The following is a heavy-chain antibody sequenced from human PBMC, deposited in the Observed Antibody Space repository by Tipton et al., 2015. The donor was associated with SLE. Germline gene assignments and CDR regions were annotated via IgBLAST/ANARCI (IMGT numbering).Heavy chain of an antibody. D-gene: IGHD3-3*01. CDR2: IYTSGST. CDR3: AREVNRRDDSDAFDI. Sequence: TLSLACTVSGGSISSYYWSWIRQPAGKGLEWIGRIYTSGSTNYNPSLKSRVTMSVDTSKNQFSLKLSSVTAADTAVYYCAREVNRRDDSDAFDIWGQGTVVTVSS. CDR1: GGSISSYY. V-gene: IGHV4-4*07. J-gene: IGHJ3*02.